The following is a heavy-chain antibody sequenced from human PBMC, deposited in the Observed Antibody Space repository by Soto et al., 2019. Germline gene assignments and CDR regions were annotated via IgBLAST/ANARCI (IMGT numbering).Heavy chain of an antibody. J-gene: IGHJ4*02. Sequence: QVQLVQSGTEVKTSGASVKVSCKASAYSFTSYDINWLRQATGQGPEWMGWVNPNTGDTGLAQRFQARVTLSSDTSINTAYVEVSSLRPDDTAIYFCARAPRPAAIAVLDHWGQGTLVAVSS. V-gene: IGHV1-8*01. D-gene: IGHD6-19*01. CDR2: VNPNTGDT. CDR3: ARAPRPAAIAVLDH. CDR1: AYSFTSYD.